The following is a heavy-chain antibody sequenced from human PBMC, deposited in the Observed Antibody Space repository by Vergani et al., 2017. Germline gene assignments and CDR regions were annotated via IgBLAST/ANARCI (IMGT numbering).Heavy chain of an antibody. CDR1: GYTFSSYA. CDR2: ISGSGGST. CDR3: AKDADGGGHPYYGMDV. D-gene: IGHD4-23*01. V-gene: IGHV3-23*01. Sequence: VQLLESGGGLVQPGGSLRISCAASGYTFSSYAMSWVRQAPGKGVEWVSAISGSGGSTYYADSVKGRFTITRDNSKNTLYLQMSSLRAEDTAVYYCAKDADGGGHPYYGMDVWGQGTTVTVSS. J-gene: IGHJ6*02.